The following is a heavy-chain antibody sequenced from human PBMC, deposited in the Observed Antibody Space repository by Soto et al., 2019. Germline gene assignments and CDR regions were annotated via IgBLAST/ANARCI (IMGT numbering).Heavy chain of an antibody. CDR2: ISAYNGNT. J-gene: IGHJ4*02. CDR3: ARIDSSGSYCGY. D-gene: IGHD3-22*01. Sequence: ASVKVSCKASGYTFTSYGISWVRQAPGQGLEWMGWISAYNGNTNYAQKLQGRVTMTTDTSTSTAYMELRSLRSDGTAVYYCARIDSSGSYCGYWGQGTLVTVSS. CDR1: GYTFTSYG. V-gene: IGHV1-18*01.